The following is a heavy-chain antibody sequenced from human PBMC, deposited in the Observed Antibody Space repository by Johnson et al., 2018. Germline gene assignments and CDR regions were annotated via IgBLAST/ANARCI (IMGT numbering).Heavy chain of an antibody. D-gene: IGHD6-13*01. Sequence: QVQLVESGGGVVQPGSSLRLSCAASGFTFSSYAMHWVRQAPGKGLEWVAVISYDGSNKYYADSVKGRFTVSRDTSKNTLYVQMDSLRPEDTGVYYCARDFSSRWYKYLDGWGKGTTVTVTS. CDR1: GFTFSSYA. J-gene: IGHJ6*03. CDR3: ARDFSSRWYKYLDG. CDR2: ISYDGSNK. V-gene: IGHV3-30-3*01.